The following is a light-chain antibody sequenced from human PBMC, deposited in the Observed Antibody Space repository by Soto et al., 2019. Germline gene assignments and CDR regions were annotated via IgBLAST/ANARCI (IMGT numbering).Light chain of an antibody. V-gene: IGKV3-20*01. Sequence: ESVLMQSPGTLSLSPGERATLSCRASQSVSSSYLGWYQQKPGQAPRLLVYGASRRASGIADRFSGSVSGTDFTLTISRLEPEDFAVYYCQQYGGSPLVTFGPGTKVEIK. CDR3: QQYGGSPLVT. CDR2: GAS. CDR1: QSVSSSY. J-gene: IGKJ3*01.